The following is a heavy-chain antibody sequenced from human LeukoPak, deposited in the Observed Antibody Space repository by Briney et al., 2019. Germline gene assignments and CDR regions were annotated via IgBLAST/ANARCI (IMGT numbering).Heavy chain of an antibody. J-gene: IGHJ6*02. Sequence: SETLSLTCTVSGGSISSYYWSWIRQPPGKGLEWIGYIYYSGSTNYNPSLKSRVTISVDTSKNQFSLKLSSVTAADTAVYYRARHLYSSTSNYYYYYGMDVWGQGTTVTVSS. CDR2: IYYSGST. CDR1: GGSISSYY. CDR3: ARHLYSSTSNYYYYYGMDV. D-gene: IGHD2-15*01. V-gene: IGHV4-59*08.